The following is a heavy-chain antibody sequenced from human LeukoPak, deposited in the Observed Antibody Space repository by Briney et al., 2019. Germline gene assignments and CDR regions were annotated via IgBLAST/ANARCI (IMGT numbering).Heavy chain of an antibody. J-gene: IGHJ4*02. CDR1: GFTFSSYW. Sequence: TGGSLRLSCAASGFTFSSYWMSWVRQAPGKGLDWVANVKQDGSEKYYVDSVKGRFTISRDNAKNSVYLQMNSLRVEDTAVYYCARDCYATGSHGDWGQGTLVTVSS. CDR2: VKQDGSEK. V-gene: IGHV3-7*04. D-gene: IGHD3-10*01. CDR3: ARDCYATGSHGD.